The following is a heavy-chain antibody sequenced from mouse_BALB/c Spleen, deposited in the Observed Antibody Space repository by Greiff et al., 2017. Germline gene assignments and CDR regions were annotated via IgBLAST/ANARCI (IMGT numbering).Heavy chain of an antibody. Sequence: VQLKQSGPELVKPGASVKISCKASGYSFTGYFMNWVKQSHGKSLEWIGRINPYNGDTFYNQKFKGKATLTVDKSSSTAHMELLSLTSEDSAVYYCGTGGLILKYCYAMDYWGQGTSVTVSS. CDR3: GTGGLILKYCYAMDY. J-gene: IGHJ4*01. CDR1: GYSFTGYF. D-gene: IGHD2-4*01. CDR2: INPYNGDT. V-gene: IGHV1-37*01.